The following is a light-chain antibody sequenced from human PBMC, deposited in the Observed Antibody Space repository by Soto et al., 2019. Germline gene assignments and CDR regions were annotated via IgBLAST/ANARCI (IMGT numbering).Light chain of an antibody. J-gene: IGKJ1*01. CDR3: QQYSNWPRT. Sequence: EIVLTQSPGTLSLSPGERATLSCRASQSVSSSYLAWYQQKPGRAPRLLIYGASTRATGIPARFSGSGSGTEFTLTISSLQSEDFAVYHCQQYSNWPRTFGQGTKVEV. V-gene: IGKV3-15*01. CDR1: QSVSSSY. CDR2: GAS.